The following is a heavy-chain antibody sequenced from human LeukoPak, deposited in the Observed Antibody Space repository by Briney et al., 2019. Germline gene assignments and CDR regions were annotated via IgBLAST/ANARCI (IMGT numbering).Heavy chain of an antibody. CDR1: GYTFTGYY. J-gene: IGHJ4*02. CDR3: ARDPIHRDDYNAE. V-gene: IGHV1-2*02. Sequence: ASVKVSCKASGYTFTGYYMHWVRQAPGQGLEWMGWINPNSGGTNYAQKFQGRVTMTRDTSISTAYMELSRLRSDDTAVYYCARDPIHRDDYNAEWGQGVLVSVSS. CDR2: INPNSGGT. D-gene: IGHD5-24*01.